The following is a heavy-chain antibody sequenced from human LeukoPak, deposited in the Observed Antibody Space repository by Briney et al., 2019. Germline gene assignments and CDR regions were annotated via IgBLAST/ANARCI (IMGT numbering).Heavy chain of an antibody. J-gene: IGHJ4*02. V-gene: IGHV4-39*01. D-gene: IGHD3-16*01. CDR2: IYYSGST. CDR3: ARNYVTDPGFDY. Sequence: SETLSLTCTVSGGSISSSSYYWGWIRQPPGKGLGWIGSIYYSGSTYYNPSLKSRVTISVDTSKNQFSLKLSSVTAADTAVYYCARNYVTDPGFDYWGQGTLVTVSS. CDR1: GGSISSSSYY.